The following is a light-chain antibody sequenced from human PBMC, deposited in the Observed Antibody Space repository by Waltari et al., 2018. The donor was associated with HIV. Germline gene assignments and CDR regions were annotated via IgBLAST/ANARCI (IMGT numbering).Light chain of an antibody. CDR2: NYD. CDR1: IARKP. J-gene: IGLJ1*01. CDR3: VAWDVGLNHYV. V-gene: IGLV1-44*01. Sequence: QSVLTQPPSVSGTPGQRVTISCSGSIARKPVNWYQQPPGTAPKLLIYNYDQRPSGVPDRFSGSRSGTSDSLAISGLQSEDEADYYCVAWDVGLNHYVFGTGTKVTVL.